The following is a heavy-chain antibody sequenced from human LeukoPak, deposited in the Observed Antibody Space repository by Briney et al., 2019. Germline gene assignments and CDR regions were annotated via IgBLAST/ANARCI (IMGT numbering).Heavy chain of an antibody. CDR2: IYSGGST. V-gene: IGHV3-53*01. CDR1: GFTVSSNY. J-gene: IGHJ6*03. CDR3: ARVASDWGPTVTRYYYYYMDV. Sequence: SGGSLRLSCAASGFTVSSNYMSWVRQAPGKGLEWVSVIYSGGSTYYADSVKGRFTISRDNSKNTLYLQMNSLRAEDTAVYYCARVASDWGPTVTRYYYYYMDVWGKGTTVTVSS. D-gene: IGHD4-11*01.